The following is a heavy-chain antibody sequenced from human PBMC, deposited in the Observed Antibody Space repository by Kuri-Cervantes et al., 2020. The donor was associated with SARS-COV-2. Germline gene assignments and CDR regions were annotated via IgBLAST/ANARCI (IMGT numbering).Heavy chain of an antibody. V-gene: IGHV3-7*01. Sequence: GESLKISCAASGFTFSSYAMHWVRQAPGKGLEWVANIKQDGSEKYYVDSVKGRFTISRDNAKNSLYLQMNSLRAEDTAVYYCAGRITYYDFWSGYSAVDYWGQGTLVTVSS. D-gene: IGHD3-3*01. J-gene: IGHJ4*02. CDR1: GFTFSSYA. CDR2: IKQDGSEK. CDR3: AGRITYYDFWSGYSAVDY.